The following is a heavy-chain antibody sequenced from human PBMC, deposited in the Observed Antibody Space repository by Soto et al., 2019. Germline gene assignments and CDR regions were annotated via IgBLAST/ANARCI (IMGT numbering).Heavy chain of an antibody. V-gene: IGHV3-53*01. CDR1: GFTVSNNY. J-gene: IGHJ4*02. CDR2: IYSGGST. CDR3: ATYTSLDY. Sequence: VQSGGSLRLSCAASGFTVSNNYMSWVRQAPGKGLEWVSLIYSGGSTFYADSVKGRFTISRDNSKNTLFLQMNSLRAEDTAVYFCATYTSLDYWGQGTLVTVSS. D-gene: IGHD2-2*02.